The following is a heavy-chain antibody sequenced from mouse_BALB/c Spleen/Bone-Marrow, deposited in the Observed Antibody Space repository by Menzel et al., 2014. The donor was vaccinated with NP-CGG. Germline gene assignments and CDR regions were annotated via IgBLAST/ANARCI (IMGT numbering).Heavy chain of an antibody. D-gene: IGHD2-3*01. CDR2: IDPSTGYT. J-gene: IGHJ3*01. CDR3: ARGGIYDGYSY. CDR1: GYTFTNYW. V-gene: IGHV1-7*01. Sequence: VKLVESGAELAKPRASVKMSCKASGYTFTNYWMHWVKQRPGQGLEWIGYIDPSTGYTEYNQKFKDKATLTADKSSSTAYMQLSSLTPEDSAVYYCARGGIYDGYSYWGQGTLVTVSA.